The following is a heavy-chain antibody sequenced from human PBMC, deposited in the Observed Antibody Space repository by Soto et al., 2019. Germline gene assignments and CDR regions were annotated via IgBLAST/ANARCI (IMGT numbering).Heavy chain of an antibody. Sequence: GSLRLSCAASGFTFRSYAMSWVRQAPGTGLEWVSAISGSGGSTYYADSVKGRFTISRDNSKNTPYLQMNSLRAEDTAVYYCDYFLLQTKFDSLATRYFDYWGQGTLVTVSS. V-gene: IGHV3-23*01. CDR3: DYFLLQTKFDSLATRYFDY. D-gene: IGHD3-9*01. CDR1: GFTFRSYA. J-gene: IGHJ4*02. CDR2: ISGSGGST.